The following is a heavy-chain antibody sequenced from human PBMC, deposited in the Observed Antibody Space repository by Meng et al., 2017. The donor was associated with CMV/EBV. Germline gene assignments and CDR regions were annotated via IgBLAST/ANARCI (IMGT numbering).Heavy chain of an antibody. D-gene: IGHD3-10*01. CDR1: GFTFSSYG. Sequence: GGSLRLSCAASGFTFSSYGMHWVRQAPGKGLEWVAFIRYDGSKKYYADSVKGRFTISRDNSKNTLYLQMNSLRAEDTAVYYCAKAMMVRGPLDYWGQGTLVTVSS. J-gene: IGHJ4*02. CDR3: AKAMMVRGPLDY. CDR2: IRYDGSKK. V-gene: IGHV3-30*02.